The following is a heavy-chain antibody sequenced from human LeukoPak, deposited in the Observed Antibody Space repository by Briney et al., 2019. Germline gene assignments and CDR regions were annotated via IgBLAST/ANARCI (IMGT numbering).Heavy chain of an antibody. J-gene: IGHJ4*02. CDR3: ARDSSGWYRLIDY. D-gene: IGHD6-19*01. CDR2: INHSGST. CDR1: GGSFSGYY. V-gene: IGHV4-34*01. Sequence: SSETLSLTCAVYGGSFSGYYWSRIRQPPGKGLEWIGEINHSGSTNYNPSLKSRVTISVDTSKNQFSLKLSSVTAADTAVYYCARDSSGWYRLIDYWGQGTLVTVSS.